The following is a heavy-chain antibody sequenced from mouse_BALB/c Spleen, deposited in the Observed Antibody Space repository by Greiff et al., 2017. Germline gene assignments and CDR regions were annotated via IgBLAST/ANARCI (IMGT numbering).Heavy chain of an antibody. J-gene: IGHJ4*01. D-gene: IGHD2-14*01. CDR1: GFTFSSYA. CDR3: AREGDYRYDEDYAMDY. CDR2: ISSGGST. V-gene: IGHV5-6-5*01. Sequence: EVKLMESGGGLVKPGGSLKLSCAASGFTFSSYAMSWVRQTPEKRLEWVASISSGGSTYYPDSVKGRFTISRDNARNLLYLQMSSLRSEDTAMYYCAREGDYRYDEDYAMDYWGQGTSVTVSS.